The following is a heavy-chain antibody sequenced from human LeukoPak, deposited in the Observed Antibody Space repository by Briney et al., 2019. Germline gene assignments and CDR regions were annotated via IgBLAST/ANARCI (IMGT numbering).Heavy chain of an antibody. CDR2: IYYSGST. Sequence: SETLSLTCTVSGGSISSYYWCSIRQPPGKGLEWIGYIYYSGSTNYNPSLKSRVTISVDTSKNQFSLKLSSVTAADTAVYYCARSPYYDILTGLDYWGQGTLVTVSS. J-gene: IGHJ4*02. V-gene: IGHV4-59*01. CDR3: ARSPYYDILTGLDY. CDR1: GGSISSYY. D-gene: IGHD3-9*01.